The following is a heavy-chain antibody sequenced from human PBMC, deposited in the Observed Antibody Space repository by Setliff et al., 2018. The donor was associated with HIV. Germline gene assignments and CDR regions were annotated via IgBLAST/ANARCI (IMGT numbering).Heavy chain of an antibody. CDR3: ARVEPGGSQAFDI. Sequence: PGESLKISCAASGFTFSNSWMSWVRQAPGKGLEWVSSISSSSSYIYYADSVKGRFTISRDNAKNSLYLQMNSLRAEDTAVYYCARVEPGGSQAFDIWGQGTMVTVSS. D-gene: IGHD3-10*01. CDR1: GFTFSNSW. V-gene: IGHV3-21*01. CDR2: ISSSSSYI. J-gene: IGHJ3*02.